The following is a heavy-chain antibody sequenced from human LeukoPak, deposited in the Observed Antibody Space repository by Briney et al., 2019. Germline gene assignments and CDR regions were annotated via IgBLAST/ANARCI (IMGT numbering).Heavy chain of an antibody. V-gene: IGHV4-39*07. CDR2: IYYSGST. Sequence: SETLSLTCTVSGGSISSSSYYWGWIRQPPGKGLEWIGSIYYSGSTYYNPSLKSRVTISVDTSKNQFSLKLSSVTAADTAVYYCARLVRMAARPSGGGTYYYYYYMDVWGKGTTDTVSS. J-gene: IGHJ6*03. D-gene: IGHD6-6*01. CDR3: ARLVRMAARPSGGGTYYYYYYMDV. CDR1: GGSISSSSYY.